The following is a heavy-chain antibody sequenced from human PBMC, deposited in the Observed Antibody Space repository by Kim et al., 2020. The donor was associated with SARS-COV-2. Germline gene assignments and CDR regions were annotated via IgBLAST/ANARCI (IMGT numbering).Heavy chain of an antibody. Sequence: PGGSLRLSCGASGMSFSDQYMDWVRQGPGKGLQWVGRIANKRNAYTTEYAASVQGRFTISRDDSKNLLYLQMNTLKTEDTALYFCSRGYSGGPLYAFDIWGQGTMVTVSS. CDR1: GMSFSDQY. CDR3: SRGYSGGPLYAFDI. V-gene: IGHV3-72*01. D-gene: IGHD6-19*01. CDR2: IANKRNAYTT. J-gene: IGHJ3*02.